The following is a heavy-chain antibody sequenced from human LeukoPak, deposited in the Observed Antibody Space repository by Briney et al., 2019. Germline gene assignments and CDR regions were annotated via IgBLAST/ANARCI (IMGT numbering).Heavy chain of an antibody. J-gene: IGHJ4*02. CDR3: ARDGRWINYYDGSSPV. CDR2: IRYDGSNK. D-gene: IGHD3-22*01. CDR1: GFTFSSYG. Sequence: GGSLRLSCAASGFTFSSYGMHWVRQAPGKGLEWVAFIRYDGSNKYYADSVKGRFNISRDNAYNSLYLQMDSLRVEDTAVYYCARDGRWINYYDGSSPVWGQGIMVTVSS. V-gene: IGHV3-30*02.